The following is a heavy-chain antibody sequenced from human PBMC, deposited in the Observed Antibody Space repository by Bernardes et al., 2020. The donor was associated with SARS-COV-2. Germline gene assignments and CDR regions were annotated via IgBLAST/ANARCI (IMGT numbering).Heavy chain of an antibody. CDR3: AREWEDYTSSLFDY. D-gene: IGHD1-26*01. Sequence: SLRLSCAASGFIFSSYAMHWVRQAPGKGLEWVAIISYDGTTKYNTDSEKGRFTISRDNSKNTLFLQMNSLTTEDTAVYYCAREWEDYTSSLFDYWGQGTLVTVSS. V-gene: IGHV3-30-3*01. CDR1: GFIFSSYA. CDR2: ISYDGTTK. J-gene: IGHJ4*02.